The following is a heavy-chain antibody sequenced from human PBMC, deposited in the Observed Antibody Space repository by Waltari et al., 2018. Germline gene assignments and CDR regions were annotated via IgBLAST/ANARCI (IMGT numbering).Heavy chain of an antibody. V-gene: IGHV4-34*01. CDR1: GWSFRGYY. CDR3: ARGDFWSGYSHWFDP. D-gene: IGHD3-3*01. CDR2: IKHSGST. Sequence: QVQLQQWGAGLLKPSETLSLTCAVYGWSFRGYYWSWLRQTPGKGLEWIGEIKHSGSTNYNPSLKSRVTISVDTSKNQFSLKLSSVTAADTAVYYCARGDFWSGYSHWFDPWGQGTLVTVSS. J-gene: IGHJ5*02.